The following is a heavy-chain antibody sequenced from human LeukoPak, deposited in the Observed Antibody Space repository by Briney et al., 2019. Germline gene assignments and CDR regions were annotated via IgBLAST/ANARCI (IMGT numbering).Heavy chain of an antibody. CDR2: ISGNGGST. D-gene: IGHD6-25*01. V-gene: IGHV3-23*01. Sequence: GGSLRLSCAASGFPFSNYAMSWGRQAPGKGLERVSTISGNGGSTYYADSVKGRFTISRDNSKNTVYLQISSLSVEDTAVYYCAKRIAATSFDYLGQGTLVTVSS. CDR1: GFPFSNYA. J-gene: IGHJ4*02. CDR3: AKRIAATSFDY.